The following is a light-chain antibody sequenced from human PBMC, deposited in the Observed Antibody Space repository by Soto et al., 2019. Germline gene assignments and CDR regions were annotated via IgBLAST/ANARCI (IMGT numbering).Light chain of an antibody. J-gene: IGKJ3*01. CDR2: GTS. V-gene: IGKV3-20*01. Sequence: EIVLTQSPGTLSLSPGERATLSCRASQSVSSSYLAWYQQIPGQAPRLLIYGTSSRATGIPDRFSGSGSGTVCTLTISRLEPEDFAGYYCQHYGSSRGITVGPGTKVDFK. CDR3: QHYGSSRGIT. CDR1: QSVSSSY.